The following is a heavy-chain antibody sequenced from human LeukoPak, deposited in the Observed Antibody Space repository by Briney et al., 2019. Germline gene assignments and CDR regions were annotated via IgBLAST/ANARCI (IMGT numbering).Heavy chain of an antibody. V-gene: IGHV4-30-2*01. CDR2: IYHSGST. CDR3: ARGVLLWFGELPDVFDI. Sequence: SQTLSLTCAVSGGSISSGGYSWSWIRQPPGKGLEWIGYIYHSGSTYYNPSLKSRVTISVDRSKNQFSLKLSSVTAADTAVYYCARGVLLWFGELPDVFDIWGQGTMVTVSS. CDR1: GGSISSGGYS. D-gene: IGHD3-10*01. J-gene: IGHJ3*02.